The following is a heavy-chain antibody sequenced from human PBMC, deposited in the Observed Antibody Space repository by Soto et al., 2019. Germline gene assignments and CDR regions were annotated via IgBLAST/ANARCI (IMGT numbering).Heavy chain of an antibody. CDR3: ARDCGFWSGYYGDFYYYYGMDV. CDR1: GYSISSGYY. Sequence: SETLSLTCAVSGYSISSGYYWGWIRQPPGKGLEWIGSIYHSGSTYYNPSLKSRVTISVDTSKNQFSLKLSSVTAADTAVYYCARDCGFWSGYYGDFYYYYGMDVWGQGTPVTVYS. D-gene: IGHD3-3*01. V-gene: IGHV4-38-2*02. CDR2: IYHSGST. J-gene: IGHJ6*02.